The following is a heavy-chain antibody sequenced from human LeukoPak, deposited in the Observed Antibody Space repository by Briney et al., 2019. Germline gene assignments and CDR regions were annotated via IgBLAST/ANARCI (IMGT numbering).Heavy chain of an antibody. V-gene: IGHV3-74*01. CDR1: GFTLSSYS. CDR2: INSDGSST. D-gene: IGHD1-26*01. J-gene: IGHJ4*02. Sequence: PGGSLRLTCAASGFTLSSYSMHWVRQAPGKGLVWVSRINSDGSSTSYADSVKGRFTISRDNAKNTLYLQMNSLRAEDTAVYYCAREGSGSYDYWGQGTLVTVSS. CDR3: AREGSGSYDY.